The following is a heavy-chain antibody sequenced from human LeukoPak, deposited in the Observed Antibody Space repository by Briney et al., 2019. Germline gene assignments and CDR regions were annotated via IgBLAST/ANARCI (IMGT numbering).Heavy chain of an antibody. CDR2: INHSGST. CDR3: ARGRLAVRGSYLEY. V-gene: IGHV4-34*01. J-gene: IGHJ4*02. D-gene: IGHD1-26*01. CDR1: GGPFSGYY. Sequence: SETLSLTCAVYGGPFSGYYWSWIRQPSGKGLEWIGEINHSGSTNYNPSLKSRVTISVDTSKNQFSLKLSSVTAADTAVYYCARGRLAVRGSYLEYWGQGTLVTVSS.